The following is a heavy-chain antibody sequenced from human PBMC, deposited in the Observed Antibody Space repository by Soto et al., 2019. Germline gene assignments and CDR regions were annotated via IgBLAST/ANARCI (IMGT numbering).Heavy chain of an antibody. D-gene: IGHD2-15*01. CDR3: ARVLGWATPYSWFDP. CDR1: GGSFSGYY. CDR2: INHSGST. Sequence: SETLSLTCAVYGGSFSGYYWSWIRQPPGKGLEWIGEINHSGSTNYNPSLKSRVTISVDTSKNQFSLKLSSVTAADTAVYYCARVLGWATPYSWFDPLGQGTLVTVSS. V-gene: IGHV4-34*01. J-gene: IGHJ5*02.